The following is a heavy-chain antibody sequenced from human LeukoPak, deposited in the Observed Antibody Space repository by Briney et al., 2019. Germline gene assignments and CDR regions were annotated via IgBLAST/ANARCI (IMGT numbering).Heavy chain of an antibody. V-gene: IGHV4-34*01. J-gene: IGHJ4*02. D-gene: IGHD1-26*01. CDR3: ARDPSGGSYYHHFDC. CDR1: GGSFSGYY. Sequence: SETLSLTCAVYGGSFSGYYWSWIRQPPGKGLEWIGEINHSGSTNYNPSLKSRVTISVDTSKNQFSLKLSSVTAADTAVYYCARDPSGGSYYHHFDCWGQGTLVTVSS. CDR2: INHSGST.